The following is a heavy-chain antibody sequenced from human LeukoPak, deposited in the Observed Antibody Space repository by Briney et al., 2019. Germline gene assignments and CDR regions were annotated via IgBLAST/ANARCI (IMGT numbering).Heavy chain of an antibody. D-gene: IGHD2-15*01. Sequence: ASVKVSCKASGYTFTSYGISWVRQAPGQGLEWMGWISAYNGNTNYAQKLQGRVTMTRNTSIITAYMELSSLRSEDTAVYYCARGHKDIVVVVAARSNSDAFDIWGQGTMVTVSS. J-gene: IGHJ3*02. CDR1: GYTFTSYG. V-gene: IGHV1-18*01. CDR2: ISAYNGNT. CDR3: ARGHKDIVVVVAARSNSDAFDI.